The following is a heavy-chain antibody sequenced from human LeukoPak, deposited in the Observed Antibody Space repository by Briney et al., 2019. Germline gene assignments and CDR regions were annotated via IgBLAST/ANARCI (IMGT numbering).Heavy chain of an antibody. D-gene: IGHD2-15*01. J-gene: IGHJ4*02. Sequence: PRGSPRLSRAASGLTLCRLIVNSVRQAPGKGLQWDSDISSSTSIIYYADSVKGPFTISRDNAKNSLYLQMNSLRDEDTAVYFCARDGGKGGNSDYWGQGTLVTVSS. CDR3: ARDGGKGGNSDY. CDR2: ISSSTSII. V-gene: IGHV3-48*02. CDR1: GLTLCRLI.